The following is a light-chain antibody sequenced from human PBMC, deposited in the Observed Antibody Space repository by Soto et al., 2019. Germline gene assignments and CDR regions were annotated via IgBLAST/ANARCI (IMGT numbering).Light chain of an antibody. CDR1: QSVSSNY. J-gene: IGKJ2*01. CDR3: HQYGSSPYT. V-gene: IGKV3-20*01. CDR2: GAS. Sequence: EIVLTQSPGTLSLSPGERATLSCRASQSVSSNYLAWFQQKPGQAPRLLIYGASSRAAGIPDRFSGSGSGADFSLTISRREAEDYVVYYYHQYGSSPYTFGQGTKLEIK.